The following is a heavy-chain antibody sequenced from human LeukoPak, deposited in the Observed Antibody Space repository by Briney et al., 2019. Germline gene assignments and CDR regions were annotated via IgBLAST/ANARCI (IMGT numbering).Heavy chain of an antibody. CDR1: GFTFRNHF. D-gene: IGHD1-1*01. Sequence: GGSLRPSCVASGFTFRNHFMHWVRQAPGKGLEWVAFMSPDGRSISYIDSVKGRFTISRDNSDNMLFLQLNSLRAEDTAVCYCARDLSAHWSFDYWGQETLVTVSS. J-gene: IGHJ4*02. V-gene: IGHV3-30*03. CDR3: ARDLSAHWSFDY. CDR2: MSPDGRSI.